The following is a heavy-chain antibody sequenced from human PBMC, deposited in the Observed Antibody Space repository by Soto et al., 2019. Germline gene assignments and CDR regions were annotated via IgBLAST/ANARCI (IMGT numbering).Heavy chain of an antibody. V-gene: IGHV3-23*01. D-gene: IGHD3-10*01. Sequence: EVQLLDSGGGLVQPGGSLRLSCAASGFTFIDYAMSWVRQAPGKGLEWVSTISTAGHNTFSADSVKGRFTIARDNSKNTRYLQMTSLRAEDTAFYFRAKGGSFGGSLDSWGRGTLVTVSS. CDR2: ISTAGHNT. CDR1: GFTFIDYA. J-gene: IGHJ4*02. CDR3: AKGGSFGGSLDS.